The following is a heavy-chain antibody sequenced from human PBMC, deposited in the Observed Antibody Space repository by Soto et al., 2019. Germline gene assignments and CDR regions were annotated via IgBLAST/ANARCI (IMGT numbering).Heavy chain of an antibody. CDR2: INHSGST. CDR3: ARDLGYSSSWQTYYGMDV. CDR1: GGSFSGYY. D-gene: IGHD6-13*01. J-gene: IGHJ6*02. V-gene: IGHV4-34*01. Sequence: SETLSITCAVYGGSFSGYYWSWIRQPPGKGLEWIGEINHSGSTNYNPSLKSRVTISVDTSKNQFSLKLSSVTAADTAVYYCARDLGYSSSWQTYYGMDVWGQGTTVTVSS.